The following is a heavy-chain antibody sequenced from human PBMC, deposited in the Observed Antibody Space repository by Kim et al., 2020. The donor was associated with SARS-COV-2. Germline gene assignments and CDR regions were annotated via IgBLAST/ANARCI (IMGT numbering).Heavy chain of an antibody. CDR3: VRDRHFDY. CDR2: IYYSGST. V-gene: IGHV4-59*01. Sequence: SETLSLTCTVSGGSISGYYWSWIRQPPGKGLEWIGYIYYSGSTNYNPSLKSRVTISVATSKNQFSLKLSSLTAADTAVYYCVRDRHFDYWGQGILVTVSS. CDR1: GGSISGYY. J-gene: IGHJ4*02.